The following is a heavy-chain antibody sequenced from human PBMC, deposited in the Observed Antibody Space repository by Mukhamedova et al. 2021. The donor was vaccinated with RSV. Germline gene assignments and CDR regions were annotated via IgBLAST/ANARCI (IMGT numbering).Heavy chain of an antibody. D-gene: IGHD4-17*01. CDR3: ARGSRQNGAAFDY. CDR2: IYYSGAT. V-gene: IGHV4-59*13. J-gene: IGHJ4*02. Sequence: GKGLEWIGYIYYSGATNYNPSLKSRVTTSVDTSTNQFSLKLTSVTAADTAVYYCARGSRQNGAAFDYWGQGTLVSGSS.